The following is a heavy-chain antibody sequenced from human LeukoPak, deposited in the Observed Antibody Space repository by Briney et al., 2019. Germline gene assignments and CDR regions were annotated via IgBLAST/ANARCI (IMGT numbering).Heavy chain of an antibody. J-gene: IGHJ5*02. D-gene: IGHD3-9*01. CDR3: ARAPDLYYDILTGYQDYPIWFDP. CDR1: GGSISSYY. V-gene: IGHV4-59*01. CDR2: IYYSGST. Sequence: SETLSLTCTVSGGSISSYYWSWIRQPPGKGLEWIGYIYYSGSTNYNPSLKSRITISVDTSKNQFSLKLSSVTAADTAVYYCARAPDLYYDILTGYQDYPIWFDPWGQGTLVTVSS.